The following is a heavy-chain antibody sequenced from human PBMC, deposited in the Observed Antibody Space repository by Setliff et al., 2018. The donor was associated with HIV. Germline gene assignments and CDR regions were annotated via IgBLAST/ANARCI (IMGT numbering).Heavy chain of an antibody. CDR1: GYPFADHY. V-gene: IGHV1-2*02. D-gene: IGHD3-3*02. CDR3: ARDSGTNDHFLSPYYGALDF. Sequence: ASVKVSCKSSGYPFADHYLHWVRQAPGQGLQWMVWINPRSGVTKYAQNFQGRFIMTTDTTINTAYMQLERLTSDDTALYYCARDSGTNDHFLSPYYGALDFWGLGSLVTVSS. J-gene: IGHJ4*02. CDR2: INPRSGVT.